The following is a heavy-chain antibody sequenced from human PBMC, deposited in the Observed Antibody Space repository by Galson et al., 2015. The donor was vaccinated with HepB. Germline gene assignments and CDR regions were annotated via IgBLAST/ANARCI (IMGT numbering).Heavy chain of an antibody. V-gene: IGHV1-8*01. Sequence: SVKDSCKASGYTFTNYDMNWVRQAPGQGLQWMGWMSPNSANTDSAQKFQGRVTMTRNTSISTAYLELSSLSSEDTAIYYCARGEIGPIIGIDYWGQGTLVTVSS. D-gene: IGHD3-10*01. CDR1: GYTFTNYD. J-gene: IGHJ4*02. CDR2: MSPNSANT. CDR3: ARGEIGPIIGIDY.